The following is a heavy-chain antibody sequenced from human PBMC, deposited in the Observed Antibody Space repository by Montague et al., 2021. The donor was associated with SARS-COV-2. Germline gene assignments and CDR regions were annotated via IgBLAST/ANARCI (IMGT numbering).Heavy chain of an antibody. Sequence: SETLSLTCTVSGGSISSYYWSWIRQPPGKGLEWIGYIYYSGSTNYNPSLKSRVTISLDTSKNQFSLKLNSVTAADTAVYYCARGSYGPGAFDIWGQGTMVTVSS. V-gene: IGHV4-59*01. D-gene: IGHD5-18*01. CDR1: GGSISSYY. CDR2: IYYSGST. J-gene: IGHJ3*02. CDR3: ARGSYGPGAFDI.